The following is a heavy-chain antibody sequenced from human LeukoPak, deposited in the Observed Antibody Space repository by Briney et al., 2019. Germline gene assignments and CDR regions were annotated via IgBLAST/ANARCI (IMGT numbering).Heavy chain of an antibody. D-gene: IGHD2-2*01. CDR2: IIPILGIA. J-gene: IGHJ6*02. V-gene: IGHV1-69*04. Sequence: GASVKVSFKASGGTFSSYAISWVRQAPGQGLEWMGRIIPILGIANYAQKFQGRVTITADKSTSTAYMELSSLRSEDTAVYYCAREYIVVVPAAMEDYYGMDVWGQGTTVTVSS. CDR3: AREYIVVVPAAMEDYYGMDV. CDR1: GGTFSSYA.